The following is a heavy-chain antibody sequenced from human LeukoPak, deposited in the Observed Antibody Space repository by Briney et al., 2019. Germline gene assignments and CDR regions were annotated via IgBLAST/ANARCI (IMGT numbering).Heavy chain of an antibody. CDR2: INPIFGTA. Sequence: SVKVSCMASGDTFSSYAIRWVRQAPGQGLEWMGGINPIFGTANYAQKFQGRVTITTDESTSTAYMELSSLRSDDTAVYYCAIESRRGYSYGSFDYWGQGTLVTVSS. CDR3: AIESRRGYSYGSFDY. V-gene: IGHV1-69*05. D-gene: IGHD5-18*01. CDR1: GDTFSSYA. J-gene: IGHJ4*02.